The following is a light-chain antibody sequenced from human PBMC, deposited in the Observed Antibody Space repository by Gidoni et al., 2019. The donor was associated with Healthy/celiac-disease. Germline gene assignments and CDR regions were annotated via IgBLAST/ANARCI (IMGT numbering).Light chain of an antibody. Sequence: EIVLTQSPATLSLSPGERATLSCRASQSVSSYLAWYQQKPGQAPRLLIYDASNRATGIPARFGGSGSGTDFTLTISSLEPEDFAVYYCQQRSNLITFXQXTRLEIK. J-gene: IGKJ5*01. V-gene: IGKV3-11*01. CDR2: DAS. CDR3: QQRSNLIT. CDR1: QSVSSY.